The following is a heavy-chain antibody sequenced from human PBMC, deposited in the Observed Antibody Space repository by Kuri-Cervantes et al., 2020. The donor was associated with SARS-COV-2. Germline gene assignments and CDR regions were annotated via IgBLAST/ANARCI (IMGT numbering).Heavy chain of an antibody. D-gene: IGHD2-8*01. CDR2: IKNKDQGYTT. CDR1: GFTFSDHT. V-gene: IGHV3-72*01. J-gene: IGHJ4*02. CDR3: SRAGPGVSWDF. Sequence: GESLKISCAASGFTFSDHTMDWVRQAPGKGLEWVGRIKNKDQGYTTYNAASVKGRFTISRDDSKDSLYLQLNSLKSEDTALYYCSRAGPGVSWDFWGQGTLVTVSS.